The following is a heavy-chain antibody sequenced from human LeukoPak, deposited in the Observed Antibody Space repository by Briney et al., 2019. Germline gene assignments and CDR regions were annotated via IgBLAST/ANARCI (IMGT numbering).Heavy chain of an antibody. D-gene: IGHD5-18*01. CDR1: GFTVSSNY. J-gene: IGHJ4*02. CDR2: ISSSSSYI. V-gene: IGHV3-21*01. CDR3: ARDLGYSYGRGYYFDY. Sequence: GGSLRLSCAASGFTVSSNYMSWVRQAPGKGLEWVSSISSSSSYIYYADSVKGRFTISRDNAKNSLYLQMNSLRAEDTAVYYCARDLGYSYGRGYYFDYWGQGTLVTVSS.